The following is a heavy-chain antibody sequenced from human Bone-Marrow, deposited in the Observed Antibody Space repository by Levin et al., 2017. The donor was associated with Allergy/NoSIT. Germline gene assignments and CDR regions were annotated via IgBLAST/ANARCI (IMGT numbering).Heavy chain of an antibody. D-gene: IGHD6-13*01. CDR3: AKALGSSWSPFDY. J-gene: IGHJ4*02. CDR1: GFTFSSYA. V-gene: IGHV3-23*01. Sequence: GGSLRLSCAASGFTFSSYAMSWVRQAPGKGLEWVSAISGSGGSTKYADSVKGRFTISRDNSKNTLYVQMNSLRAEDTAVYYCAKALGSSWSPFDYWGQGTLVTVSS. CDR2: ISGSGGST.